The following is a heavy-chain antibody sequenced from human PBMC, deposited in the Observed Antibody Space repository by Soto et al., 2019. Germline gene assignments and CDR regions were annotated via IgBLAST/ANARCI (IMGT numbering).Heavy chain of an antibody. Sequence: QVQLQESGPGLVKPSQTLSLTCTVSGGSISSGGYYWSWIRQHPGKGLEWIGYIYYSGSTYYNPSLKSRVTISVDTSKNQFSLKLSSVTAADTAVYYGARGLWFGELFPAGMDVWGQGTTVTVSS. CDR3: ARGLWFGELFPAGMDV. CDR1: GGSISSGGYY. V-gene: IGHV4-31*03. D-gene: IGHD3-10*01. J-gene: IGHJ6*02. CDR2: IYYSGST.